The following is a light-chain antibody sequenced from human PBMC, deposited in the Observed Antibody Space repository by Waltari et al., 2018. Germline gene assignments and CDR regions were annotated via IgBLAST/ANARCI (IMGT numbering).Light chain of an antibody. CDR2: DVS. CDR1: SSDVGGYNY. V-gene: IGLV2-11*01. J-gene: IGLJ3*02. Sequence: QSDLTQPRSVSGSPGQSVTISCTGTSSDVGGYNYVSWYQQHPVKAPNLMIYDVSKRPSGVPDRFSGSKSGNTASLTISWLPAEDEAVYYCCSYAGGYSWVFGGGTKLTVL. CDR3: CSYAGGYSWV.